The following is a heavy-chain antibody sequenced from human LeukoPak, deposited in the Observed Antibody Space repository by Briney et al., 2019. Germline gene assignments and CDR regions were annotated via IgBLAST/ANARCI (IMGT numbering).Heavy chain of an antibody. D-gene: IGHD3-22*01. CDR2: IRGSGGST. V-gene: IGHV3-23*01. J-gene: IGHJ4*02. CDR3: AKDPYWEDTMIVVVITIPYFDY. CDR1: GFTFSSYA. Sequence: PGGSLRLSCAASGFTFSSYAMSWVRQAPGKGLEWVSAIRGSGGSTYYADSVKGRFSISRDNSKNTLYLQMNSLRAEDTAVYYCAKDPYWEDTMIVVVITIPYFDYWGQGTLVTVSS.